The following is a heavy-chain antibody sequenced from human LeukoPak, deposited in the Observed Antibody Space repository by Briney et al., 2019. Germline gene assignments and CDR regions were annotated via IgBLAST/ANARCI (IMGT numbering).Heavy chain of an antibody. Sequence: PGGSLRLSCAASGFTFSSYWMHWVRQAPGKGLEWVAFIRYDGSNKFYADSVKGRFTISRDNSKNTLYLQMNNLRGEDTAVYYCASSNPAGSSWRPFDNWGQGTLVTVSS. CDR1: GFTFSSYW. CDR3: ASSNPAGSSWRPFDN. J-gene: IGHJ4*02. D-gene: IGHD6-13*01. V-gene: IGHV3-30*02. CDR2: IRYDGSNK.